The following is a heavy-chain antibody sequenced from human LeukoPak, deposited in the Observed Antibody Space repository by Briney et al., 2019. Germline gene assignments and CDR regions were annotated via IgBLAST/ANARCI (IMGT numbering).Heavy chain of an antibody. CDR1: GFTFSSYA. Sequence: PGGSLRLSCAASGFTFSSYAMSWVRQAPGKGLEWVSAISGSGGSTYYADSVKGRFTISRGNSKNTLYLQMNSLRAEDTAVYYCAGGTYYYDSSGGYFDYWGQGTLVTVSS. CDR3: AGGTYYYDSSGGYFDY. V-gene: IGHV3-23*01. D-gene: IGHD3-22*01. J-gene: IGHJ4*02. CDR2: ISGSGGST.